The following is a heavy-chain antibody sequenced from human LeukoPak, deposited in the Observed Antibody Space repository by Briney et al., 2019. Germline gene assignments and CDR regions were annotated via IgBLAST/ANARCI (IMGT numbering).Heavy chain of an antibody. CDR3: AGYYYDSSGYFP. D-gene: IGHD3-22*01. J-gene: IGHJ5*02. V-gene: IGHV4-34*01. Sequence: SETLSLTCAVYGGSFSGYYWSWIRQPPGKGLEWIGEINHSGSTNYNPSLKSRVTISVDTSKNQFSLKLSSVTAADTAVYYCAGYYYDSSGYFPWGQGTLVTVSS. CDR2: INHSGST. CDR1: GGSFSGYY.